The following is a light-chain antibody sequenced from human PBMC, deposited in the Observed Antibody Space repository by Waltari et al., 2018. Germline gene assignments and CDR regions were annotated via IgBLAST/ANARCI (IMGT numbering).Light chain of an antibody. CDR2: HRSYSTH. V-gene: IGLV5-45*01. CDR1: SGLNVDTYK. CDR3: MILHDNAVV. Sequence: QAVLTQPASLSASPGASARLTCTFRSGLNVDTYKIYWYHQRPGSPPQFLVKHRSYSTHQRGSGVPRRFSGSKDTSANAAILIISGLQSEDEADYYCMILHDNAVVFGGGTKLTVL. J-gene: IGLJ3*02.